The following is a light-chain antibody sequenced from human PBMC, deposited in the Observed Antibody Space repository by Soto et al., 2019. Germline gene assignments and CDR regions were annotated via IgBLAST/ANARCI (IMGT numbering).Light chain of an antibody. Sequence: QSALTQPASVSGSPGQAITISCSGTSSDVGAFNYVSWYQQHPGKAPKLMIYDVSNRPSGVSNRFSGSKSGNTASLTISGLRAEDEADYYCNSYASSGTYVSGTGTKVTVL. J-gene: IGLJ1*01. CDR2: DVS. CDR3: NSYASSGTYV. V-gene: IGLV2-14*03. CDR1: SSDVGAFNY.